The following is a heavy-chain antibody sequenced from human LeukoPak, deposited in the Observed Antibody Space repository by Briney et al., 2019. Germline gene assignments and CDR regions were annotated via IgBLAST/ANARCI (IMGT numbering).Heavy chain of an antibody. CDR1: GGSISSSSYY. CDR2: IYYSGST. D-gene: IGHD2-15*01. J-gene: IGHJ4*02. V-gene: IGHV4-39*07. Sequence: SETLSLTCTVSGGSISSSSYYWGWIRQPPGKGLEWIGSIYYSGSTYYNPSLKSRVTISVDTSKNQFSLKLSSATAADTAVYYCARVVGIVVVVAASYFDYWGQGTLVTVSS. CDR3: ARVVGIVVVVAASYFDY.